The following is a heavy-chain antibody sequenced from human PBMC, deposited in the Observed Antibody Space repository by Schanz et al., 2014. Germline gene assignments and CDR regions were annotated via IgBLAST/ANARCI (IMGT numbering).Heavy chain of an antibody. D-gene: IGHD2-15*01. V-gene: IGHV1-2*04. CDR2: INPNSGDT. Sequence: QVQLVQSGAEVKKPGASVKVSCKASGYTTFTDYYIHWVRQAPGQGLEWMGWINPNSGDTNYAQKFQGWVTMTRDTSTSTAYMELRSLRSDDTAVYYCARGRGCTGGSCYSWFDLWGQGTLVTVSS. J-gene: IGHJ5*02. CDR3: ARGRGCTGGSCYSWFDL. CDR1: GYTTFTDYY.